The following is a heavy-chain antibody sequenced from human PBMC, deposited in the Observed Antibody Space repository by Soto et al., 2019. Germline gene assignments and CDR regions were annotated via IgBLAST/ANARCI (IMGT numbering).Heavy chain of an antibody. CDR2: INAGNGNT. CDR3: ACGDPAYYDFWSGYPTYYYYYYGMDV. Sequence: GASVKVSCKASGYTFTSYAMHWVRQAPGQRLEWMGWINAGNGNTKYSQKFQGRVTITRDTSASTAYMELSSLRSEDTAVYYCACGDPAYYDFWSGYPTYYYYYYGMDVWGQGTTVTVSS. V-gene: IGHV1-3*01. J-gene: IGHJ6*02. D-gene: IGHD3-3*01. CDR1: GYTFTSYA.